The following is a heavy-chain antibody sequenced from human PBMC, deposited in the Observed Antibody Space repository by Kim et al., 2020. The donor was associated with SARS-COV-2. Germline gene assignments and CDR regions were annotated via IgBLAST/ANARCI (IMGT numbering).Heavy chain of an antibody. Sequence: GGSLRLSCAASGFTFSSYSMNWVRQAPGKGLEWVSSISSSSSYIYYADSVKGRFTISRDNAKNSLYLQMNSLRAEDTAVYYCARGRSSGYFHSYYYGMDVWGQGTTVPVSS. CDR2: ISSSSSYI. D-gene: IGHD5-12*01. V-gene: IGHV3-21*01. CDR3: ARGRSSGYFHSYYYGMDV. CDR1: GFTFSSYS. J-gene: IGHJ6*02.